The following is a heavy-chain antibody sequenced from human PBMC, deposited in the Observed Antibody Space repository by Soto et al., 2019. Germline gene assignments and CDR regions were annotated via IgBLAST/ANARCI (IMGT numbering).Heavy chain of an antibody. CDR2: ISAYNGNT. D-gene: IGHD2-8*01. V-gene: IGHV1-18*01. CDR3: ATAYWTDGSSCGFDY. CDR1: GYTFTSYG. J-gene: IGHJ4*02. Sequence: GASVTVSCKASGYTFTSYGISWVRQAPGQGLEWMGWISAYNGNTNYAQKLQGRVTLTTDTSTSTAYMELRSRRVEDTALYYCATAYWTDGSSCGFDYWGQGTLVTVSS.